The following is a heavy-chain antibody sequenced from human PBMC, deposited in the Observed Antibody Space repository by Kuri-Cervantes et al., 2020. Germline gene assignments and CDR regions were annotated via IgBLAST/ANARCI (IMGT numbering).Heavy chain of an antibody. Sequence: GGSLRLCCSASGFTFDDYAMHWVRQAPGKGLEWVSGISWNSGSIGYADSVKGRFTISRDNAKNSLYLQMNSLRAEDTALYYCARDLSYYGLWFDPWGQGTLVTVSS. D-gene: IGHD1-26*01. V-gene: IGHV3-9*01. CDR3: ARDLSYYGLWFDP. CDR2: ISWNSGSI. CDR1: GFTFDDYA. J-gene: IGHJ5*02.